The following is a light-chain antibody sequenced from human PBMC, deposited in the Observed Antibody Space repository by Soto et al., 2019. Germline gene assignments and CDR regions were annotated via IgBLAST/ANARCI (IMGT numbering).Light chain of an antibody. J-gene: IGKJ5*01. CDR3: QHDSNGPNT. V-gene: IGKV3-15*01. Sequence: ENAKPQSPASQSLSQGKKSTFSCRASQSLTSTVAWYQQKPGQAPRLLIYEASTRATGIPATFSGSESGTEFTLTISSRHSEDFAVYYCQHDSNGPNTIGQGTRLEI. CDR1: QSLTST. CDR2: EAS.